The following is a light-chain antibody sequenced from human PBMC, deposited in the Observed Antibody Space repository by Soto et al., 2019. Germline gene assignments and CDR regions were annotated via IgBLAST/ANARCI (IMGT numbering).Light chain of an antibody. CDR1: SGDLGTYNT. CDR2: DVS. V-gene: IGLV2-14*03. CDR3: TSFTGRATLLV. Sequence: QSALTQPASVSGSPGQSITISCTGTSGDLGTYNTVSWYQHHPGKAPKLLIFDVSYRPSGVSDRFSRSKSGNTASLTISWLQAEYDAHYYCTSFTGRATLLVFGGGTQLTVL. J-gene: IGLJ2*01.